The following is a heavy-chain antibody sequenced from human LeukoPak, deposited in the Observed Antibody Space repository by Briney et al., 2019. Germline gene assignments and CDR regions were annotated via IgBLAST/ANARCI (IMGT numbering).Heavy chain of an antibody. Sequence: GGTLRLSCAASGFTFSSYGMSWVRQAPGKGLEWVSAISSSGSTIYYADSVKGRFTISRDNSKNTLYLQMNSLRAEDTAVYYCAKESGYSGYDYPDYWGQGTLVTVSS. CDR2: ISSSGSTI. V-gene: IGHV3-23*01. D-gene: IGHD5-12*01. CDR1: GFTFSSYG. CDR3: AKESGYSGYDYPDY. J-gene: IGHJ4*02.